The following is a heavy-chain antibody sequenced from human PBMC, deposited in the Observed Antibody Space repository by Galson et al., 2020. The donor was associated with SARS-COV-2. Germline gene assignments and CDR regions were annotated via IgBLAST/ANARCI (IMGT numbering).Heavy chain of an antibody. CDR1: GFTFSDYY. V-gene: IGHV3-11*01. Sequence: GGSLRLSCAASGFTFSDYYMTWIRQAPGKGLEWIAYISSSANTIYYADSVEGRFTISRDNAKNSLYLQMNSLTAEDTAVYYCARGLQRPVVRGIVTYFQSFYGMDVWGQGTTVTVSS. CDR2: ISSSANTI. D-gene: IGHD3-10*01. J-gene: IGHJ6*02. CDR3: ARGLQRPVVRGIVTYFQSFYGMDV.